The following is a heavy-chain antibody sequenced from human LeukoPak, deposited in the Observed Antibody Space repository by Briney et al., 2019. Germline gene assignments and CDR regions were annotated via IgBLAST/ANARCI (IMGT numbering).Heavy chain of an antibody. CDR3: ARGDYYDSSGYYSRGTY. CDR1: GYTFTSYD. D-gene: IGHD3-22*01. Sequence: ASVKVSCKASGYTFTSYDINWVRQATGQGLAWMGWMNPNSGNTGYAQKFQGRVTMTRNTSISTAYMELSSLRSEDTAVYYCARGDYYDSSGYYSRGTYWGQGTLVTVSS. CDR2: MNPNSGNT. J-gene: IGHJ4*02. V-gene: IGHV1-8*01.